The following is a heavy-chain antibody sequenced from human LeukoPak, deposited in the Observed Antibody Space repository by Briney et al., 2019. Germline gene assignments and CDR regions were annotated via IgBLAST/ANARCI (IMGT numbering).Heavy chain of an antibody. CDR3: GAARWQQIDY. CDR2: IHTSGST. Sequence: SETLSPTCTVSGASINSYYWIWIRQPAGKGLEWIGRIHTSGSTYYNPALKSRVTMSVDTSSNQFSLKLNSVTAADTAVYHCGAARWQQIDYWGQGTPVTVSS. J-gene: IGHJ4*02. V-gene: IGHV4-4*07. D-gene: IGHD5-24*01. CDR1: GASINSYY.